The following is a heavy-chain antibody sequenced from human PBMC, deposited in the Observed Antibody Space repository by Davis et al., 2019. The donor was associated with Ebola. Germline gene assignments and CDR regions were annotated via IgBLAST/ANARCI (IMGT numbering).Heavy chain of an antibody. CDR1: GVSFIDYS. V-gene: IGHV4-59*01. CDR3: AKGGSPAMFKGVDE. Sequence: PSETLSLSCTASGVSFIDYSWSCVRQSPGKGLEWIGYIDYRGRSTYTPSLRSRITMSVDTSKNQFSLKLKTITAADTAVYYCAKGGSPAMFKGVDEWGQGTLVTVAS. D-gene: IGHD2-2*01. CDR2: IDYRGRS. J-gene: IGHJ4*02.